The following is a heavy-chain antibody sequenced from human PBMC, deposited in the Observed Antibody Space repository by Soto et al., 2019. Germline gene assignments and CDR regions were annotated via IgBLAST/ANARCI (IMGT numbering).Heavy chain of an antibody. CDR1: GFTFSNYW. D-gene: IGHD2-15*01. J-gene: IGHJ4*02. CDR3: SRDVVVGAKALNY. V-gene: IGHV3-7*01. Sequence: LRLSCAASGFTFSNYWMTWVRQAPGKGLEWVANIKEDGSEKRYVDSVKGRFTISRDNAKNSLYLQMNSLRVEDTAVYFCSRDVVVGAKALNYWGQGALVTVSS. CDR2: IKEDGSEK.